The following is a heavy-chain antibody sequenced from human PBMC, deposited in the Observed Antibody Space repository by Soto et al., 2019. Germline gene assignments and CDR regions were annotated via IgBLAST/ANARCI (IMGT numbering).Heavy chain of an antibody. CDR2: IIPIFGTA. Sequence: QVQLVQSGAEVKKPGSSVKVSCTASGGTFSSYAISWVRQAPGQGLEWMGGIIPIFGTANYAQKFQGRVTITADESTSTAYMELSSLRAEDTAVYYGARTIPLYRPGYFDYWGQGTVVTVSS. CDR1: GGTFSSYA. D-gene: IGHD2-8*01. V-gene: IGHV1-69*01. J-gene: IGHJ4*02. CDR3: ARTIPLYRPGYFDY.